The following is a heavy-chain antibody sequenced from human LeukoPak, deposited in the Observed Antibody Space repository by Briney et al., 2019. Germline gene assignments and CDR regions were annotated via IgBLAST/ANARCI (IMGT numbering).Heavy chain of an antibody. V-gene: IGHV4-59*01. CDR1: GGSISSYY. Sequence: SETLSLTCTVSGGSISSYYWSWIRQPPGKGLEWIGYIYYSGSTNYNPSLKSRVTISVDTSKNQFSLKLSSVTAADTAVYYCARGLGNYYDSSGYTLNWFDPWGQGTLVTVSS. D-gene: IGHD3-22*01. CDR2: IYYSGST. CDR3: ARGLGNYYDSSGYTLNWFDP. J-gene: IGHJ5*02.